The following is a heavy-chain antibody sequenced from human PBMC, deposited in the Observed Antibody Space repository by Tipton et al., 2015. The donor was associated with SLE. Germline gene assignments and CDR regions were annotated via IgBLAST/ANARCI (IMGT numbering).Heavy chain of an antibody. D-gene: IGHD6-6*01. Sequence: TLSLTCAVYGGSFSGYYWSWIRQPPGKGLDWIGEINHSGSTNYNPSLKSRVTISVDTSKNQFSLKLSSVTAADTAVYYCARGGGIAARRGVFDYWGQGTLVTVSS. J-gene: IGHJ4*02. CDR2: INHSGST. CDR3: ARGGGIAARRGVFDY. V-gene: IGHV4-34*01. CDR1: GGSFSGYY.